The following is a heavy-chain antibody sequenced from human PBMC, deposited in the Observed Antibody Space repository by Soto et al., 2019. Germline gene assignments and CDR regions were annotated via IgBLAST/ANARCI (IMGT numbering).Heavy chain of an antibody. V-gene: IGHV3-23*01. CDR3: AKDPWGGVAAPYDY. Sequence: EVQLLESGGGLVQPGGSLRLSCAASGFTFSSYAMSWVRQAPGKGLEWVSAISGSGGSTYYGDSVKGRFTISRDTSKNALYLQMSSMRAEITAVYYCAKDPWGGVAAPYDYWGQGTLVTVSS. D-gene: IGHD2-15*01. CDR1: GFTFSSYA. J-gene: IGHJ4*02. CDR2: ISGSGGST.